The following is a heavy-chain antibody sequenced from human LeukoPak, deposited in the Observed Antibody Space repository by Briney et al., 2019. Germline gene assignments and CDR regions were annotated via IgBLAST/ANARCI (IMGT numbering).Heavy chain of an antibody. CDR3: ARREATTEYFDF. Sequence: GASLKISCKGSGYRFTNYWIAWVRQMPGKGLEWMGVIYPGDSDTRYNPSFQGQVTISADRSFGTAYLQWGSLKASDSAMYYCARREATTEYFDFWGQGTLVTVSS. D-gene: IGHD1-7*01. V-gene: IGHV5-51*01. CDR2: IYPGDSDT. CDR1: GYRFTNYW. J-gene: IGHJ4*02.